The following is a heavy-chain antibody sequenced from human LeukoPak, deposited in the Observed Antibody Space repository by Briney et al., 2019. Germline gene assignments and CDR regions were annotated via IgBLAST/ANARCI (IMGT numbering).Heavy chain of an antibody. J-gene: IGHJ4*02. CDR2: IRYDGSNK. Sequence: GGSLRLSCAASGFTFSSYGMHWVRQAPGKGLEWVAFIRYDGSNKYYADSVKGRFTISRDNSKNTLYLQMNSLRAEDTAVYYCAISAGVVPAAIAYWGQGTLVTVSS. CDR3: AISAGVVPAAIAY. D-gene: IGHD2-2*02. V-gene: IGHV3-30*02. CDR1: GFTFSSYG.